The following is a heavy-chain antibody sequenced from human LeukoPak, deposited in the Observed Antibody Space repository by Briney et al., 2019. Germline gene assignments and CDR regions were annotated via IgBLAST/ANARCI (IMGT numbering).Heavy chain of an antibody. CDR1: GYTFTSYD. D-gene: IGHD2-15*01. CDR3: ARGYCSGGSCSNWFDP. J-gene: IGHJ5*02. V-gene: IGHV1-8*01. CDR2: MNPNSGNT. Sequence: ASVKVSCMASGYTFTSYDINWVRQATGQGLEWMGWMNPNSGNTGYAQKFQGRVTMTRNTPISTAYMELSSLRSEDTAVYYCARGYCSGGSCSNWFDPWGQGTLVTVSS.